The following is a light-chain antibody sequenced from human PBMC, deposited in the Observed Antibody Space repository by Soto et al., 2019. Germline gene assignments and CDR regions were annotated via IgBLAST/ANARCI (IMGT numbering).Light chain of an antibody. CDR2: AAS. CDR1: QTISSW. CDR3: LQVNSFTRT. V-gene: IGKV1-5*01. Sequence: VVYRVTITCRASQTISSWLAWYQQKPGKVPQYMIEAASTLARGVPARFSGSGSGTDFILTINSLQPEDVATYYCLQVNSFTRTFGPGTKVDIK. J-gene: IGKJ1*01.